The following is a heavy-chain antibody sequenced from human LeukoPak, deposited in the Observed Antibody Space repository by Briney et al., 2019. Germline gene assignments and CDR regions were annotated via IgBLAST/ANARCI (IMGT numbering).Heavy chain of an antibody. J-gene: IGHJ5*02. CDR3: AGLEWPYSFDP. Sequence: ASVKVSCKASGYTFTSYYMHWVRQAPGQGLEWMGIINPSGGSTSYAQKFQDRVTMTRDTSTSTVYMELSSLRSEDTAVYYCAGLEWPYSFDPWGQGTLVTASS. V-gene: IGHV1-46*03. D-gene: IGHD3-3*01. CDR1: GYTFTSYY. CDR2: INPSGGST.